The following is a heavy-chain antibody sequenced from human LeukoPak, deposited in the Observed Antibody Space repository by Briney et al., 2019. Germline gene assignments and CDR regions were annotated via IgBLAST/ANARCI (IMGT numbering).Heavy chain of an antibody. J-gene: IGHJ4*02. D-gene: IGHD1-26*01. CDR3: AKSPSGRSRISRLDY. CDR2: ISYDGSNK. V-gene: IGHV3-30*18. CDR1: GFTFSSYG. Sequence: GGSLRLSCAASGFTFSSYGMHWVRQAPGKGLEWVAVISYDGSNKYYADSVNGRFTISRDNSKNTLSLQMNSLRAEDTAVYYCAKSPSGRSRISRLDYWGQGILVTVSS.